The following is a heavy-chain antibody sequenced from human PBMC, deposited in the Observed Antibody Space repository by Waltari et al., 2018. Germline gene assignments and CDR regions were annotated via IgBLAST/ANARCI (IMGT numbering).Heavy chain of an antibody. J-gene: IGHJ6*03. Sequence: EVQLVESGGGLVQPGGSLRLSCAASGFTFSSYWMSWVRQAPGTGLEWVANIKQDGSEKYYVDYVKGRFPIARDNAKNSLYLQMKSLRAEDTAVYYCARDPRRGYSSSWYGDYYYYYMDVWGKGTTVTVSS. D-gene: IGHD6-13*01. CDR3: ARDPRRGYSSSWYGDYYYYYMDV. V-gene: IGHV3-7*01. CDR2: IKQDGSEK. CDR1: GFTFSSYW.